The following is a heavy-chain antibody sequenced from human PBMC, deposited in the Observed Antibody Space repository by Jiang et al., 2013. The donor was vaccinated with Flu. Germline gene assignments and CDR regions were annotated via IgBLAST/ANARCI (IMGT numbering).Heavy chain of an antibody. V-gene: IGHV1-2*06. D-gene: IGHD6-13*01. CDR2: IKPNSGAT. CDR1: GYSFNGYY. CDR3: AREGAAAGLSVDY. Sequence: EVKKPGASVKVSCKASGYSFNGYYIHWVRQAPGQGLEWMGRIKPNSGATDHAQKFQGRVTMTRDTSISTAHMELSGLRPDDTAVYYCAREGAAAGLSVDYWG. J-gene: IGHJ4*01.